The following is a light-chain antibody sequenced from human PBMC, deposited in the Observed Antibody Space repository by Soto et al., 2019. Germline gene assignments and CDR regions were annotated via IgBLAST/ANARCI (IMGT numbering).Light chain of an antibody. J-gene: IGKJ3*01. CDR2: GAS. Sequence: EIVMTQSPATLSVSPGERATLSCRASQSVSSRLAGYQQKPGQAPRLLMYGASTRATGITARLSGSGSGTEFTLTISSVQSEDFAVYYCQEYNNWPHSFGPGTKVDIK. CDR1: QSVSSR. CDR3: QEYNNWPHS. V-gene: IGKV3-15*01.